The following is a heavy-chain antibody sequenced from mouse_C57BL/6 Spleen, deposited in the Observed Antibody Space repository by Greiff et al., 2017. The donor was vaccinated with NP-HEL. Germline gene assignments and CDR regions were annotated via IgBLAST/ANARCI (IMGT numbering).Heavy chain of an antibody. Sequence: VQLQQSGAELVKPGASVKMSCKASGYTFTSYWITWVKQRPGQGLEWIGDIYPGSGSNNYNEKFKSKATLTVDTSSSTAYMQLRSLTSEDSAVYSCAREGDYDWFAYWGQGTLVTVSA. CDR3: AREGDYDWFAY. D-gene: IGHD2-4*01. CDR2: IYPGSGSN. V-gene: IGHV1-55*01. J-gene: IGHJ3*01. CDR1: GYTFTSYW.